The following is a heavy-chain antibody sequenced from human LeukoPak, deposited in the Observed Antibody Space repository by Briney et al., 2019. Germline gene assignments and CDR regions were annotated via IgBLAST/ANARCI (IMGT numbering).Heavy chain of an antibody. CDR2: IYYSGST. Sequence: SETLSLTCTVSGGSISSSSYYWGWIRQPPGKGLEWIGSIYYSGSTYYSPSLKSRVTISVDTSKNQFSLKLSSVTAADTAVYYCAREASLRFLEEGWFDPWGQGTLVTVSS. V-gene: IGHV4-39*07. CDR1: GGSISSSSYY. D-gene: IGHD3-3*01. CDR3: AREASLRFLEEGWFDP. J-gene: IGHJ5*02.